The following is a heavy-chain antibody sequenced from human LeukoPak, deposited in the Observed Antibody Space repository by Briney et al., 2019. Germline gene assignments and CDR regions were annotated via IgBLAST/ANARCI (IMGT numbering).Heavy chain of an antibody. CDR1: GDSVSSNSAA. D-gene: IGHD6-19*01. Sequence: SQTLSLTCAISGDSVSSNSAAWNWIRQSPSRGLEWLGRTYYRSKWYNDYAVSVKSRITINPDTSKNQFSLKLNSVTPEETAVYYCARGRAVAGKGGADYFDYWGQGTLVTVSS. CDR3: ARGRAVAGKGGADYFDY. J-gene: IGHJ4*02. V-gene: IGHV6-1*01. CDR2: TYYRSKWYN.